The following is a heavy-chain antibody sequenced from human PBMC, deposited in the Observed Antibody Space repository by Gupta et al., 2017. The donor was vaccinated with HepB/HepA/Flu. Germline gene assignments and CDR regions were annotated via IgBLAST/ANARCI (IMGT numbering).Heavy chain of an antibody. J-gene: IGHJ4*02. CDR1: GFTFSSYE. CDR2: IRGSGDII. V-gene: IGHV3-48*03. D-gene: IGHD6-13*01. Sequence: EVQLVESGGGLVQPGGSLRLSCATSGFTFSSYEMSWVRQAPGKGLEWVSYIRGSGDIINYADSVKGRFTISRDNAKNSLYLQMDSLRAEDTAVYYCARFSSSWYNAFDDWGQATLVTVSS. CDR3: ARFSSSWYNAFDD.